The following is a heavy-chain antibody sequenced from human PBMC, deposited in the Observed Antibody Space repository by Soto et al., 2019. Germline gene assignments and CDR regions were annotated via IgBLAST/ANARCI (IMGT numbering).Heavy chain of an antibody. CDR3: ARGSEHLSSNLEY. J-gene: IGHJ4*02. CDR2: ISSTTNYI. D-gene: IGHD1-26*01. Sequence: GGSLRLSGAASGFTFTRYSINWVRQAPWKGLEWVESISSTTNYIYYGESLKGRLTISRDNAKNSMYLQMNTLRAEDTAVYYCARGSEHLSSNLEYWGEGTLVPVCS. CDR1: GFTFTRYS. V-gene: IGHV3-21*06.